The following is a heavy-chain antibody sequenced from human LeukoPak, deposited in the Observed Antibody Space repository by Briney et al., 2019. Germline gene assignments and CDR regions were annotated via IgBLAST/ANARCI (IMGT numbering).Heavy chain of an antibody. V-gene: IGHV4-34*01. D-gene: IGHD2-2*01. CDR2: INHSGST. Sequence: SETLSLTCAVYGGSFSGYYWSWIRQPPGKGLEWIGEINHSGSTNYNPSLKSRVTISVDTSKSQFSLKLTSVTAADTAVYYCARDLGYCSSNSCRYLDYWGQGTLVTVSS. CDR3: ARDLGYCSSNSCRYLDY. J-gene: IGHJ4*02. CDR1: GGSFSGYY.